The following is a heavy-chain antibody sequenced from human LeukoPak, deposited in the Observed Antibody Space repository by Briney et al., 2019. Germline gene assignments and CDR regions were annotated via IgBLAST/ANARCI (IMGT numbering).Heavy chain of an antibody. CDR2: IYYSGST. V-gene: IGHV4-39*07. Sequence: SETLSLTCTVSGGSISSSSYYWGWIRQPPGKGLEWIGSIYYSGSTYYNPSLKSRVTISVDTSKNQFSLKLSSVTAADTAVYYCARDGPRLAAGISPRANWIFDYWGQGTLVTVSS. D-gene: IGHD6-13*01. CDR1: GGSISSSSYY. CDR3: ARDGPRLAAGISPRANWIFDY. J-gene: IGHJ4*02.